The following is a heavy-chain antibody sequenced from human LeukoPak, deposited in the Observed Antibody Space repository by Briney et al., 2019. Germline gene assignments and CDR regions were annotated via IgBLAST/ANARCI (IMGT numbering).Heavy chain of an antibody. CDR2: IYYSGST. Sequence: SETLSLTCTVSGGSISSSSYYWGWIRQPPGKGLEWIGSIYYSGSTYYNPSLKSRVTISVDTSKNQFSLKLSSVTAADTAVYYCASGHYDSSGYDTLVPFDYWGQGTLVTVSS. V-gene: IGHV4-39*07. CDR3: ASGHYDSSGYDTLVPFDY. J-gene: IGHJ4*02. D-gene: IGHD3-22*01. CDR1: GGSISSSSYY.